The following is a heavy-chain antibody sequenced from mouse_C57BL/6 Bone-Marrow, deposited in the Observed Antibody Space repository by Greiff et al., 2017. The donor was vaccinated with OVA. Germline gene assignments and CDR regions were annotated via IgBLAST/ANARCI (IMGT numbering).Heavy chain of an antibody. CDR3: ARKIYYGSSSDY. V-gene: IGHV1-81*01. CDR2: IYPRSGNT. CDR1: GYTFTSYG. Sequence: VQVVESGAELARPGASVKLSCKASGYTFTSYGISWVKQRTGQGLEWIGEIYPRSGNTYYNEKFKGKATLTADKSSSTAYMELRSLTSEDSAVYFCARKIYYGSSSDYWGQGTTLTVSS. D-gene: IGHD1-1*01. J-gene: IGHJ2*01.